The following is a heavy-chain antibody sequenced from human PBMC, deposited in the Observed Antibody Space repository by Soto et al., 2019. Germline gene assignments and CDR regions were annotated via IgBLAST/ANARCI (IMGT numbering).Heavy chain of an antibody. V-gene: IGHV4-59*08. Sequence: SETLSLTCTVSGGSISNFYWSWIRQPPGKGLEWIGYVYYTGSTSYNPSLKRRVTFSADSSRGQFSLRLNSVTAADTAVYYCARTFLGPDLLADSFVDYYYYMDVWGQGTTVT. CDR2: VYYTGST. J-gene: IGHJ6*03. CDR3: ARTFLGPDLLADSFVDYYYYMDV. CDR1: GGSISNFY. D-gene: IGHD3-9*01.